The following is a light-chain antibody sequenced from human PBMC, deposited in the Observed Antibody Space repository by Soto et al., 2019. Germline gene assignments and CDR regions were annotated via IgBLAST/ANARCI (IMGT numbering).Light chain of an antibody. CDR2: AAS. J-gene: IGKJ1*01. Sequence: AIRMTQSPSSFSASTGDRVTITCRASQGISSYLAWYPQKPGKAPKLLIYAASTLQSGVPSRFSGSGSGTDFTLTISGLQSEDFATYCCQQYYSYPWTFGQGTKVEIK. CDR1: QGISSY. CDR3: QQYYSYPWT. V-gene: IGKV1-8*01.